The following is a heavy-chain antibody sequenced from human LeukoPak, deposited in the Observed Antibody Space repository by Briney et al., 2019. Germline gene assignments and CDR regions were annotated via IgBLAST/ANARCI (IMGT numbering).Heavy chain of an antibody. D-gene: IGHD1-1*01. CDR3: ARDKYTIY. J-gene: IGHJ4*02. Sequence: PGGSLRLSCAASGFTFSTYWMNWLRQAPGKGLEWVANINQDGSEKYYVDSVRGRFTISRDNAKNSLYLQMNSLRAEDTAVYYCARDKYTIYRGQGTLVTVSS. V-gene: IGHV3-7*01. CDR1: GFTFSTYW. CDR2: INQDGSEK.